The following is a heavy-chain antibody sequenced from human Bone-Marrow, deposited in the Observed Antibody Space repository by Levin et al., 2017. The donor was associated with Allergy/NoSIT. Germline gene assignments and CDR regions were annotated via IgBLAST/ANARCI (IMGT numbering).Heavy chain of an antibody. J-gene: IGHJ6*02. CDR2: IAIDGDA. Sequence: GGSLRLSCAGSGFTFISYDMHWVRQAPGKGLEWVAAIAIDGDAYYADPVKGRFTVSRDTSKNSFYLQLNSLRAGDTAVYFCARDLGLYGMDVWGQGTTVTVSS. CDR3: ARDLGLYGMDV. CDR1: GFTFISYD. V-gene: IGHV3-13*01.